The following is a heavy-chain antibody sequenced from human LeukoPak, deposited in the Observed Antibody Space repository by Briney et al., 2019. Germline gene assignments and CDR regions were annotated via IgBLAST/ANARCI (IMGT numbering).Heavy chain of an antibody. V-gene: IGHV3-66*01. J-gene: IGHJ4*02. CDR2: IYSGGST. CDR3: AKEQVGHFDY. CDR1: GFTVSSNY. Sequence: GGSLRLSCAASGFTVSSNYMSWVRQAPGKGLEWVSIIYSGGSTYYADSVKGRFIISRDNSKNTLYLQMYSLRAEDTAVYYCAKEQVGHFDYWGQGTLVTVSS.